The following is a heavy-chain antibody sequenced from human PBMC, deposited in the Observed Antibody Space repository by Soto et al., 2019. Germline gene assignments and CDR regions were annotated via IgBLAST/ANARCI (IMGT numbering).Heavy chain of an antibody. J-gene: IGHJ5*02. CDR1: GFPFSSFA. CDR2: IGGRGDDT. CDR3: ARRAVTTMNTRIYNWFDP. D-gene: IGHD4-17*01. V-gene: IGHV3-23*01. Sequence: GGSLRLSCAASGFPFSSFAMSWVRQAPGKGLEWVSAIGGRGDDTDYADSVKGRFTISRDNSKNTLYLQMNSLRAEDTAVYYCARRAVTTMNTRIYNWFDPWGQGTLVTVSS.